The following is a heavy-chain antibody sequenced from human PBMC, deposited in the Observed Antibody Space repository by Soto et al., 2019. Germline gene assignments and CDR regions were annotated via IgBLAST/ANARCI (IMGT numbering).Heavy chain of an antibody. CDR3: AKRNWGGWYFDL. CDR1: RFTFSSYA. J-gene: IGHJ2*01. D-gene: IGHD7-27*01. CDR2: ISGSGGST. Sequence: EVQLLESGGGLVQPGGSLRLSCAASRFTFSSYAMSWVRQAPGKGLEWVSVISGSGGSTYYADSVKGRFTISRDNSKNTLYLQMNSLRAEDTAVYYCAKRNWGGWYFDLWGRGTLVTVSS. V-gene: IGHV3-23*01.